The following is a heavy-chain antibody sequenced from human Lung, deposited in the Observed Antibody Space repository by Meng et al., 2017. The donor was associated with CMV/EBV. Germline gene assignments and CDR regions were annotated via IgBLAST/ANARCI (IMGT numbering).Heavy chain of an antibody. CDR1: GGSFSGYC. Sequence: SETLSLXCAVYGGSFSGYCWSWIRQPPGKGLEWIGEINHSGTTNYNPSLESRVTISVDTSKNQFSLKLSSVTAADTAVYYCARCFRGGGTQRRFGVFRSSYFFDDWGQGTXVTVSS. J-gene: IGHJ4*02. V-gene: IGHV4-34*01. CDR2: INHSGTT. CDR3: ARCFRGGGTQRRFGVFRSSYFFDD. D-gene: IGHD3-3*01.